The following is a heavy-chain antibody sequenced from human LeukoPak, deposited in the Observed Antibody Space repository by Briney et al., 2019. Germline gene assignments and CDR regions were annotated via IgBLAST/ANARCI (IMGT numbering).Heavy chain of an antibody. J-gene: IGHJ4*02. CDR1: GGTFSSYA. D-gene: IGHD3-22*01. V-gene: IGHV1-69*05. CDR3: ARVNLKMSSGYYYGPADY. CDR2: IIPIFGTA. Sequence: SVKVSCKASGGTFSSYAISWVRQAPGQGLEWMGGIIPIFGTANYAQKFQGRVTMTRDTSTSTVYMELSSLRSEDTAVYYCARVNLKMSSGYYYGPADYWGQGTLVTVSS.